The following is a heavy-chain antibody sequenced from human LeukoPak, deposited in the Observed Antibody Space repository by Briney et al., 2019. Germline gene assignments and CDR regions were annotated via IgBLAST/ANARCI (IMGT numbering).Heavy chain of an antibody. Sequence: GRSLRLSCAASGSTFSSYSMNWVRQAPGKGLEWVSSISSSSSYIYYADSVKGRFTISRDDAKNSLYLQMNSLRAEDTAVYYCARGHYYDSSGYTDYWGQGTLVTVSS. CDR3: ARGHYYDSSGYTDY. J-gene: IGHJ4*02. D-gene: IGHD3-22*01. CDR2: ISSSSSYI. V-gene: IGHV3-21*01. CDR1: GSTFSSYS.